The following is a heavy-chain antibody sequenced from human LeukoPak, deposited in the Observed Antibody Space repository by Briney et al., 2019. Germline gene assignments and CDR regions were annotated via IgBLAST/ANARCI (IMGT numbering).Heavy chain of an antibody. CDR3: ARDPATVVYFDY. CDR2: INPNSGDT. D-gene: IGHD2-8*02. J-gene: IGHJ4*02. Sequence: ASVKVSRKASGYTFTGYYMHWVRQAPGQGLEWMGRINPNSGDTVYAQKFQGRVTMTRDTPISTAYMELSSLSSDDTAVYYCARDPATVVYFDYWGQGTLVTVSS. CDR1: GYTFTGYY. V-gene: IGHV1-2*06.